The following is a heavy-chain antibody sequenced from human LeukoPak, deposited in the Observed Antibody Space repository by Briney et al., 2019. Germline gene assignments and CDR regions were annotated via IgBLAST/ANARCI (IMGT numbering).Heavy chain of an antibody. D-gene: IGHD3-22*01. CDR3: ATSHYYHDSSGYDPFDY. Sequence: ASVKVSCKVSGYTLTELSMRWVRQAPGKGLEWMGGFDPEDGETIYAQKFQGRVTMTEDTSTDTAYMELSSLRSEDTAVYYCATSHYYHDSSGYDPFDYWGQGTLVTVSS. CDR1: GYTLTELS. CDR2: FDPEDGET. J-gene: IGHJ4*02. V-gene: IGHV1-24*01.